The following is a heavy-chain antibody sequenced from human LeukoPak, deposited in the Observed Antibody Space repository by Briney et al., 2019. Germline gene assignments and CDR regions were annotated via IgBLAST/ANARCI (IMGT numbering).Heavy chain of an antibody. CDR1: GYTFTSYY. Sequence: GASVKVSCKASGYTFTSYYMHWVRQAPGRGLEWMGIINPSGGSTSYAQKFQGRVTMTRDTSTSTVYMELSSLRSEDTAVYYCARGRWSATTASYYLDFWGQGTLVTVSS. D-gene: IGHD5-24*01. CDR3: ARGRWSATTASYYLDF. J-gene: IGHJ4*02. V-gene: IGHV1-46*01. CDR2: INPSGGST.